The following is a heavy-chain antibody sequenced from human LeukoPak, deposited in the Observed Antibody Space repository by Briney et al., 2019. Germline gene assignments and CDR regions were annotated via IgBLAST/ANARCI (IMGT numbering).Heavy chain of an antibody. Sequence: GGSLRLSCAASGFRFDNYGMSWVRHVPGKGLEWVSATNSTGANTGYADSVKGRFTISRDNVKNFLYLQMNSLRVEGTALYFCGRVCCSMTSCYDYYDYYMDVWGKGTTVTVSS. CDR1: GFRFDNYG. V-gene: IGHV3-20*04. D-gene: IGHD2-2*01. CDR2: TNSTGANT. J-gene: IGHJ6*03. CDR3: GRVCCSMTSCYDYYDYYMDV.